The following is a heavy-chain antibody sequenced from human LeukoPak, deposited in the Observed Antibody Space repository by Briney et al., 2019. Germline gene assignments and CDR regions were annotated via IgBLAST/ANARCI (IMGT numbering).Heavy chain of an antibody. CDR2: IIRIHGIA. CDR3: ARDSGGHIGY. Sequence: SSVNVSCKGTLGTLIRYAISCLGQAPGQELEWMGRIIRIHGIAKYAQKFQVRVTITADKSTSTAYMELSSLRSEDTAVYYCARDSGGHIGYWGQGTLVTASS. D-gene: IGHD6-19*01. CDR1: LGTLIRYA. J-gene: IGHJ4*02. V-gene: IGHV1-69*04.